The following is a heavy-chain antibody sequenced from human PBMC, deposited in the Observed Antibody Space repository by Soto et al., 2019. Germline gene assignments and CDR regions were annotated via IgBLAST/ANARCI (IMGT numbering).Heavy chain of an antibody. CDR2: ISYDGSNK. V-gene: IGHV3-30-3*01. Sequence: PRGSLRLSCAASGFTFSSYAMHWVRQAPGKGLEWVALISYDGSNKYCADSVKGRFTISRDNSKNTLYLQMNSLRDEDTALYCCVREPYYYGSRYVFDIWGKGTMVTVSS. D-gene: IGHD3-10*01. CDR1: GFTFSSYA. CDR3: VREPYYYGSRYVFDI. J-gene: IGHJ3*02.